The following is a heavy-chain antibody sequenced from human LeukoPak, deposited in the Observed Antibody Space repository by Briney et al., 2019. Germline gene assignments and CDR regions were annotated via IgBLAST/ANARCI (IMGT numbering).Heavy chain of an antibody. D-gene: IGHD3-22*01. CDR1: GFTFSSYA. CDR2: ISGSGGST. CDR3: AREYYYDSSGYYYAYFDY. J-gene: IGHJ4*02. V-gene: IGHV3-23*01. Sequence: GGSLRLSCAASGFTFSSYAMSWVRQAPGKGLESVSAISGSGGSTYYADSVKGRFTISRDNSKNTLYLQMNSLRAEDTAVYYCAREYYYDSSGYYYAYFDYWGQGTLVTVSS.